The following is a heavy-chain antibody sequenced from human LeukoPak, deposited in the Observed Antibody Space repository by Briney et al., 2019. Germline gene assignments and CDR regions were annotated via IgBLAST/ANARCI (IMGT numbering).Heavy chain of an antibody. CDR3: AREAVGGSGSYSVDP. D-gene: IGHD3-10*01. V-gene: IGHV4-61*02. J-gene: IGHJ5*02. CDR2: IYTSGST. CDR1: GDSISSGSYY. Sequence: SETLSLTCTVSGDSISSGSYYWSWIRQPAGKGLEWIGRIYTSGSTKYNPSLKSRVTISVDTSKNQFSLKLSSVTAADTAVYYCAREAVGGSGSYSVDPWGQGTLVTVSS.